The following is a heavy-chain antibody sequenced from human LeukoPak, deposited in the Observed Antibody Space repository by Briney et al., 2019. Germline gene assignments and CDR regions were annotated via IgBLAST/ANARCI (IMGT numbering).Heavy chain of an antibody. D-gene: IGHD3-22*01. V-gene: IGHV4-30-4*01. J-gene: IGHJ4*02. Sequence: PSQTLSLTCTVSGGSIGSGDYYWSWIRQPPGKGLEWIGYIYYSGSTYYNPSLKSRVTISVDTSKNQFSLKLSSVTAADTAVYYCARGAGIVVVTSFDYWGQGTLVTVSS. CDR2: IYYSGST. CDR1: GGSIGSGDYY. CDR3: ARGAGIVVVTSFDY.